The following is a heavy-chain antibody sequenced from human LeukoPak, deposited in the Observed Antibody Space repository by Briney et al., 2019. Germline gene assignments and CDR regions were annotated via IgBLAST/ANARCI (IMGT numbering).Heavy chain of an antibody. Sequence: GGSLRLSCAASGFTFSSYSMNWVRQAPGKGLEWVSSISSSSSYIYYADSVKGRFTISRDNAKNSLYLQMNSLRAEDTALCYCAKNAGSSWSLFDYWGQGTLVTVSS. D-gene: IGHD6-13*01. CDR2: ISSSSSYI. CDR3: AKNAGSSWSLFDY. CDR1: GFTFSSYS. V-gene: IGHV3-21*04. J-gene: IGHJ4*02.